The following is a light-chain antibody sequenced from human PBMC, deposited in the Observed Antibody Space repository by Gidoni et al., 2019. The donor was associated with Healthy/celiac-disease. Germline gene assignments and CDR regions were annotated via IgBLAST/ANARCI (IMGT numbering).Light chain of an antibody. J-gene: IGKJ5*01. V-gene: IGKV1-9*01. Sequence: IQLTQSPSSLAASVGDRVTITCRASQGISSYLAWYQQKPGKAPKLLIYAASTLQSGVPSRFSGSGSGTDFTLTISSLQPEDFATYYCQQLNSYLITFXXXTRLEIK. CDR2: AAS. CDR1: QGISSY. CDR3: QQLNSYLIT.